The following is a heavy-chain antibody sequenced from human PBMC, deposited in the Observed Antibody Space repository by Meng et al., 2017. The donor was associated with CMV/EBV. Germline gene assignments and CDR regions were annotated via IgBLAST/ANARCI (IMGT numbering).Heavy chain of an antibody. CDR3: ARVDRYNWNDIGAFDI. D-gene: IGHD1-1*01. V-gene: IGHV1-69*05. J-gene: IGHJ3*02. Sequence: SVKVSCKASGGTFSSYAISWVRQAPGQGLEWMGGIIPIFGTANYAQKFQGRVTITTDESTSTAYMELSSLRSEDTAVYYCARVDRYNWNDIGAFDIWGQGTMVTVSS. CDR1: GGTFSSYA. CDR2: IIPIFGTA.